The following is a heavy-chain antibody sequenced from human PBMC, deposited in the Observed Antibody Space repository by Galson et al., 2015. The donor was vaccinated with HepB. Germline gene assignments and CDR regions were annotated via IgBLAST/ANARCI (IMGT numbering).Heavy chain of an antibody. Sequence: SVKVSCKASGGTFSSYAISWVRQAPGQGLEWMGGIIPIFGTANYAQKFQGRVTITADESTSTAYMELSSLRSEDTAVYYCARGFQEVPESRFLEWLFFAYWGQGTLVTVSS. D-gene: IGHD3-3*01. J-gene: IGHJ4*02. CDR1: GGTFSSYA. CDR2: IIPIFGTA. V-gene: IGHV1-69*13. CDR3: ARGFQEVPESRFLEWLFFAY.